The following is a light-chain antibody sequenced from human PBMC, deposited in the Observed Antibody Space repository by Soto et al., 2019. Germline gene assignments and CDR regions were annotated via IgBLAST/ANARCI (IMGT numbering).Light chain of an antibody. Sequence: EIVMTQSPATLSVSPGERATLSCRASQRVSSKLAWFQHQPGRAPRLLIYATSTRATGIPAGFSGSGSGTEFTLTISSLQSEDYAVYYCQQDSEWHLTFGGGTRVEIK. CDR1: QRVSSK. CDR2: ATS. J-gene: IGKJ4*01. V-gene: IGKV3-15*01. CDR3: QQDSEWHLT.